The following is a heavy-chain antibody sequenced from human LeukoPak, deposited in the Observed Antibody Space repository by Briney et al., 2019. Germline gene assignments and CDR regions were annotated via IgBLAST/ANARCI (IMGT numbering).Heavy chain of an antibody. CDR3: ARVEGYKYDTTSYYYFDY. D-gene: IGHD2/OR15-2a*01. CDR1: GGFLSRFY. CDR2: IYPSGST. Sequence: LETLSLTCTVSGGFLSRFYCSWIRQPAGKGLEWVWRIYPSGSTNYKPSLKSLVTMSVDTCKNQFSLNLSSVTAADTAVYYCARVEGYKYDTTSYYYFDYWGQGTLVTVSS. J-gene: IGHJ4*02. V-gene: IGHV4-4*07.